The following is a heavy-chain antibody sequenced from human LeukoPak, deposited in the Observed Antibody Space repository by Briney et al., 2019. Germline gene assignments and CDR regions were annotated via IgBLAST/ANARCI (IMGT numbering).Heavy chain of an antibody. J-gene: IGHJ4*02. CDR3: ARGYSSSYRIDY. CDR2: INTDGSST. D-gene: IGHD6-6*01. Sequence: GGSLRLSCAASGFTFSNYWMHWVRQAPWKGLVWVSRINTDGSSTTYADSVKGRFTISRDNAKNTLYLQMNSLSAEDTAVYYCARGYSSSYRIDYWGQGTLVTVSS. V-gene: IGHV3-74*01. CDR1: GFTFSNYW.